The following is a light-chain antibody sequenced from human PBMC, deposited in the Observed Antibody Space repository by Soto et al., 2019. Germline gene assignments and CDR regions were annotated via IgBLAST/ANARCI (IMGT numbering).Light chain of an antibody. CDR2: GIS. V-gene: IGKV3-20*01. CDR3: HQYDGSPIT. Sequence: EILLTQSPGTLSLSPGERATLSCRASQTVTRSYLAWYRHKPGQAPRLLISGISRRAPGIPERFSGDGSGTDFTLTISRLEPEDYAVYYCHQYDGSPITFGQGTRLEIK. J-gene: IGKJ5*01. CDR1: QTVTRSY.